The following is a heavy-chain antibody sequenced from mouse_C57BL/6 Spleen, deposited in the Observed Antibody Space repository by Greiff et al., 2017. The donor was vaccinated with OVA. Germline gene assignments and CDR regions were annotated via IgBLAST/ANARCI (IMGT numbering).Heavy chain of an antibody. CDR1: GYTFTSYW. J-gene: IGHJ2*01. CDR3: ARFRDYPDY. D-gene: IGHD2-4*01. V-gene: IGHV1-50*01. Sequence: VQLQQPGAELVKPGASVKLSCKASGYTFTSYWMQWVKQRPGQGLEWIGEIDPSDSYTNYNQKFKGKATLTVDTSSSTAYMQLSSLTSEDSAVYYCARFRDYPDYWGQGTTLTVSS. CDR2: IDPSDSYT.